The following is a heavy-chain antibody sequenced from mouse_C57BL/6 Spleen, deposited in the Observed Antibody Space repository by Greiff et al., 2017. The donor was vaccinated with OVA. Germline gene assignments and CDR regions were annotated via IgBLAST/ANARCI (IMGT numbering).Heavy chain of an antibody. Sequence: QVQLQQPGAELVRPGSSVKLSCKASGYTFTSYWMHWVKQRPIQGLEWIGNIDPSDSETHYNQKFKDKATLTVDKSSSTAYMQLSSLTAEDSAVYYCARGQSLYWYFDVWGTGTTVTVSS. CDR1: GYTFTSYW. CDR3: ARGQSLYWYFDV. V-gene: IGHV1-52*01. J-gene: IGHJ1*03. CDR2: IDPSDSET.